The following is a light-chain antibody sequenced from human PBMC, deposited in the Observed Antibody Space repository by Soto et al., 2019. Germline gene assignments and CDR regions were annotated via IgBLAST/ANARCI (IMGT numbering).Light chain of an antibody. J-gene: IGKJ5*01. CDR1: QRVSSY. CDR3: KQSYSTPALT. CDR2: AAS. V-gene: IGKV1-39*01. Sequence: EIRMTQSASCLSASVGDGVNIXCRASQRVSSYLNWYQQKPGKAPKRLISAASNLQSGVQSRLSASGSGKDFSLNISNLQSEDFATYYCKQSYSTPALTVGGGTRLEIK.